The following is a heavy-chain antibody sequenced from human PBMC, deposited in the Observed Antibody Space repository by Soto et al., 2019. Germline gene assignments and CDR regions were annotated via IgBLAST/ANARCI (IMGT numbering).Heavy chain of an antibody. CDR1: GFTFSNYG. V-gene: IGHV3-30*03. CDR2: ISYVGSIE. J-gene: IGHJ4*02. D-gene: IGHD3-10*01. Sequence: QVQLVESGGGVVQHGRSLRLSCAASGFTFSNYGMHWVRQAPGKGLDWVAVISYVGSIEYYSESVKGRFTRSRDKSENTVYLQMNSLRTEDTAVYLCGRDWVWFGAHPIDNWGQGTRVTVSS. CDR3: GRDWVWFGAHPIDN.